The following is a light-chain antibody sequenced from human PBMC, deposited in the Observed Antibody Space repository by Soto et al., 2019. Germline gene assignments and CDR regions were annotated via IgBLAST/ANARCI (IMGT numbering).Light chain of an antibody. J-gene: IGKJ1*01. Sequence: DIQMTQSPSSLSAYLGDRVTITFRAGQGISNYLAWYQQKPGRLPKLLLFGASTLQSGVPDRFSGSGSGTDFTLKISRVEAEDVGVYYCMQGLQAPLTFGQGTKVDIK. CDR2: GAS. CDR3: MQGLQAPLT. CDR1: QGISNY. V-gene: IGKV1-27*01.